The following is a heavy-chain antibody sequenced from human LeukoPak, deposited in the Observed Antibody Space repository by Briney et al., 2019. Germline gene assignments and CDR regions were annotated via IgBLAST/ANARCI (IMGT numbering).Heavy chain of an antibody. CDR3: ARDFKELGS. CDR2: INTDGTNT. Sequence: GGSLRLSCAASGFTFSTYWMHWVRQAPGKGLVWVSRINTDGTNTIYADSVKGRFTIPRDNAKNTLYLQMNSLRAEDTAMYYCARDFKELGSWGQGTPVTVSS. J-gene: IGHJ5*02. CDR1: GFTFSTYW. D-gene: IGHD7-27*01. V-gene: IGHV3-74*01.